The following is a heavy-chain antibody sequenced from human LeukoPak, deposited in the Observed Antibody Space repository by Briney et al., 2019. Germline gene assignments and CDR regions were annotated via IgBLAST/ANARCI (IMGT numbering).Heavy chain of an antibody. J-gene: IGHJ2*01. Sequence: ASVKVSCKASGYTFTSYYMHWVRQAPGQGLEWMGIINPSGGSTSYAQKFQGRVTMTRDTSTSTVYMELSSLRSEDTAVHYCVSGLRDHWYFDLWGRGTLVTVSS. CDR2: INPSGGST. V-gene: IGHV1-46*01. CDR3: VSGLRDHWYFDL. CDR1: GYTFTSYY.